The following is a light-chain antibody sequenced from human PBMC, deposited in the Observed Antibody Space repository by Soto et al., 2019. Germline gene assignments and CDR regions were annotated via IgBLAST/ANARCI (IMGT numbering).Light chain of an antibody. Sequence: EIVMTQSPATLSVPPGERATLSCRASQSVSTNFAWYQQKPGQAPRLLIYGASTRATAVPARFTASGSGTEFTLTISSLQSEDFAVYYCQQYNNWPLTFGGGTTVEIK. CDR2: GAS. CDR3: QQYNNWPLT. CDR1: QSVSTN. J-gene: IGKJ4*01. V-gene: IGKV3-15*01.